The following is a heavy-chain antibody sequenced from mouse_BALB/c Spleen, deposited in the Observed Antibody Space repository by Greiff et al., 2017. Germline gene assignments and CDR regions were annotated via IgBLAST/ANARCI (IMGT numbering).Heavy chain of an antibody. Sequence: DVKLVESGGGLVQPGGSRKLSCAASGFTFSSFGMHWVRQAPEKGLEWVAYISSGSSTIYYADTVKGRFTISRDNPKNTLFLQMTSLRSEDTAMYYCARWGYYGSSYGYFDVWGAGTTVTVSS. J-gene: IGHJ1*01. CDR2: ISSGSSTI. D-gene: IGHD1-1*01. CDR3: ARWGYYGSSYGYFDV. CDR1: GFTFSSFG. V-gene: IGHV5-17*02.